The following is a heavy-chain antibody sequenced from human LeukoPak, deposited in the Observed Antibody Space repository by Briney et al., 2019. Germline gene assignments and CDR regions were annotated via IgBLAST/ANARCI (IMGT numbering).Heavy chain of an antibody. J-gene: IGHJ6*02. CDR1: GLTFDDYA. V-gene: IGHV3-9*01. D-gene: IGHD4-17*01. Sequence: PGGSLRLSCAASGLTFDDYAMHWVRQAPGKGLEWVSGISWNSGRIGYADSVKGRFTISRDNAKNSLYLQMNSLRVEDTALYYCAKDDYGDYVGPMDVWGQGTTVTVSS. CDR2: ISWNSGRI. CDR3: AKDDYGDYVGPMDV.